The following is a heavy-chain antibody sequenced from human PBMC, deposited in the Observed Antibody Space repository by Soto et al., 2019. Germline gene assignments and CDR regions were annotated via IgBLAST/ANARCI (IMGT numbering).Heavy chain of an antibody. V-gene: IGHV1-2*04. CDR3: ATQRSEWDLSFDY. Sequence: QVQLVQSGAEVKKPGASVKVSCKASGYTFTGYYMHWGRQAPGQGLEWMGWINPKSGGTNYAQKLQGWVTMTRNTAISTAYMELGRLRSDDSAVYYCATQRSEWDLSFDYWGQGTMVTVSS. CDR1: GYTFTGYY. D-gene: IGHD1-26*01. CDR2: INPKSGGT. J-gene: IGHJ4*02.